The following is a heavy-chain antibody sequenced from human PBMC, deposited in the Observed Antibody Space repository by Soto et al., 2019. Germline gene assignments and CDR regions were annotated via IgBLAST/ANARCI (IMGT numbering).Heavy chain of an antibody. D-gene: IGHD3-10*01. CDR2: ISSDGHNQ. CDR1: GFSFSSYA. V-gene: IGHV3-30*18. Sequence: QVQLVESGGGVVQPGRSLRLSCAASGFSFSSYAMHWVRQAPGKGLEWVAVISSDGHNQYYADSVKGRFTVSRDNYKNTLYLHMHGLSAEDTAVYYCAKEDYGSGSYFIGMDVWGQGTTVTVSS. J-gene: IGHJ6*02. CDR3: AKEDYGSGSYFIGMDV.